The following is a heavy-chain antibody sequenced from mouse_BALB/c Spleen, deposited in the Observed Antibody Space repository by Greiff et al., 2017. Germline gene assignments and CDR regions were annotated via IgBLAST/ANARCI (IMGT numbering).Heavy chain of an antibody. D-gene: IGHD1-1*01. V-gene: IGHV5-6-5*01. Sequence: EVKLMESGGGLVKPGGSLKLSCAASGFTFSSYAMSWVRQTPEKRLEWVASISSGGSTYYPDSVKGRFTISRDNARNILYLQMSSLSSEDTAMYYCAREGTTVVATEAYWGQGTLVTVSA. CDR1: GFTFSSYA. CDR2: ISSGGST. J-gene: IGHJ3*01. CDR3: AREGTTVVATEAY.